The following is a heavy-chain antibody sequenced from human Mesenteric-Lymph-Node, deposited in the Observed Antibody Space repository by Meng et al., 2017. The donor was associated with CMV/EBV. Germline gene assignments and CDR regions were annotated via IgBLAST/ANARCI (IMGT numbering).Heavy chain of an antibody. Sequence: GESLKISCSVSGITFSNAWMSWVRQAPGKGLEWVGRLKINTDGVTTDYAAPVKGRFTISRDISKNTLYLQMHSLKSEDTGMYYCIWHTTTSCYFDLWGQGTLVTSPQ. J-gene: IGHJ4*02. CDR3: IWHTTTSCYFDL. CDR2: LKINTDGVTT. CDR1: GITFSNAW. V-gene: IGHV3-15*01. D-gene: IGHD2-2*01.